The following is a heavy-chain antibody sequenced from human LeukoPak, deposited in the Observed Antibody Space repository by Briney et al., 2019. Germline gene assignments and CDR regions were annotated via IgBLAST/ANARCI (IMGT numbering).Heavy chain of an antibody. V-gene: IGHV1-2*02. Sequence: ASVKVSCKASGYTFTGYYMHWVRQAPGQGLEWVGWINPNSGGTNYAQKFQGRVTMTRDTSISTAYMELSRLRSDDTDMYYCARTAGSYYFDYWGQGTLVTVSS. CDR3: ARTAGSYYFDY. J-gene: IGHJ4*02. CDR1: GYTFTGYY. CDR2: INPNSGGT. D-gene: IGHD1-26*01.